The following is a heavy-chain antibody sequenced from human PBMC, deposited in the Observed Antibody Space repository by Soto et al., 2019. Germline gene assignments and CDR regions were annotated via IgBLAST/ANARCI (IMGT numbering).Heavy chain of an antibody. CDR1: GGTFSSYV. Sequence: QVQLVQSGAEVKKPGSSVKVSCKASGGTFSSYVISWVRQAPGRGPERVGGIIPIVGTANYEQKFQGRVTITADESTSTAYMELSSLRSEDTAVYYCARARNGYDWYYYYYGMDVWGQGTTVTVSS. CDR3: ARARNGYDWYYYYYGMDV. D-gene: IGHD5-12*01. J-gene: IGHJ6*02. V-gene: IGHV1-69*01. CDR2: IIPIVGTA.